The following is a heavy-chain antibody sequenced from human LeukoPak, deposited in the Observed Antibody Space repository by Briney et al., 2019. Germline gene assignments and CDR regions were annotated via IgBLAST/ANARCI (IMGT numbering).Heavy chain of an antibody. CDR2: INHSGST. CDR3: ARGRVAAAGINWFDP. CDR1: GGSFSGYY. J-gene: IGHJ5*02. D-gene: IGHD6-13*01. Sequence: SETLSLTCAVYGGSFSGYYWSWIRQPPGKGLEWIGEINHSGSTNYNPSIKSRVTISVDTSKNQFSLKLSYVTAADTAVYYCARGRVAAAGINWFDPWGQGTLVTVSS. V-gene: IGHV4-34*01.